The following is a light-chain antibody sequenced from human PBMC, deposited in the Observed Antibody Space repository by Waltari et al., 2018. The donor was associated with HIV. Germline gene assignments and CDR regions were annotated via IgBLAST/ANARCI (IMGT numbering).Light chain of an antibody. J-gene: IGKJ4*01. CDR1: QDISNY. V-gene: IGKV1-33*01. CDR2: DAS. CDR3: QQYDILLT. Sequence: DIQMTQSPSSLSASVGARVTITCQASQDISNYLNWYQQKPGKAPKLLIYDASNLETGVPSRFSGSGSGTDFTFTISSLQPEDIATYYCQQYDILLTFGGGTKVEIK.